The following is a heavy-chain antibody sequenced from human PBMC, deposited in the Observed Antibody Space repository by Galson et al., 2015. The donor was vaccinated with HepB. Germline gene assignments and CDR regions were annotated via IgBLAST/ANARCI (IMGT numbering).Heavy chain of an antibody. CDR2: IYPVDSDT. CDR3: ARRSSSDPGMDV. V-gene: IGHV5-51*01. D-gene: IGHD6-13*01. J-gene: IGHJ6*02. CDR1: GYSFTTYW. Sequence: QSGAEVKKPGESLKISCTVSGYSFTTYWIAWVRQMPGKGLEWMGIIYPVDSDTRYSPSFQGQVTISADKSISTAYLHWSNLKASDTAMYYCARRSSSDPGMDVWGQGTAVTVSS.